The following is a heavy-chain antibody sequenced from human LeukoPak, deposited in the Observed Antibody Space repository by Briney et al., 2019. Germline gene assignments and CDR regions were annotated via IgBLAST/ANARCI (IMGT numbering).Heavy chain of an antibody. Sequence: ASVKVSCKASGYTFTNYAVHWVRQAPGQRLEWMGWINTNTGNPTYAQGFTGRFVFSLDTSVSTAYLQISSLKAEDTAVYYCARTSYSSSANHAFDIWGQGTMVTVSS. J-gene: IGHJ3*02. D-gene: IGHD6-6*01. CDR1: GYTFTNYA. CDR2: INTNTGNP. V-gene: IGHV7-4-1*02. CDR3: ARTSYSSSANHAFDI.